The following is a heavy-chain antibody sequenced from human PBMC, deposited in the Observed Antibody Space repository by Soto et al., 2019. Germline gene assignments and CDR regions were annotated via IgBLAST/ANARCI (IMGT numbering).Heavy chain of an antibody. CDR3: ATTYYYGSGSYYPLSDY. V-gene: IGHV3-23*01. Sequence: GGSLRLSCAASGFTFSSYAMSWVRQAPGKGLEWVSAISGSGGSTYYADSVKGRFTISRDNSKNTLYLQMNSLRAEDTAVYYCATTYYYGSGSYYPLSDYWGQGTLVTVSS. CDR1: GFTFSSYA. CDR2: ISGSGGST. J-gene: IGHJ4*02. D-gene: IGHD3-10*01.